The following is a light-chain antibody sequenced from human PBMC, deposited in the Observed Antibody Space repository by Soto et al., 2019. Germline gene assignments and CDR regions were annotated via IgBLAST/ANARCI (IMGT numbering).Light chain of an antibody. CDR2: DVT. Sequence: QSALTQPASVSGSPGQSITISCSGTPSDIGAYNYVSWYQHLPGKAPKVIIYDVTNRPSGVSSRFSGSKSGTTASLTISGLQAEDEANYYCGSYTISNTLLIFGGWTKLTVL. CDR1: PSDIGAYNY. CDR3: GSYTISNTLLI. V-gene: IGLV2-14*03. J-gene: IGLJ2*01.